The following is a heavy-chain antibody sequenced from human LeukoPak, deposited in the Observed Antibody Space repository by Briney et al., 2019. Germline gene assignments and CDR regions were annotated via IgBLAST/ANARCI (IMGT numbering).Heavy chain of an antibody. D-gene: IGHD5-18*01. CDR3: ARETYSYGVFDY. CDR2: IYYSGST. CDR1: GGSISSYY. J-gene: IGHJ4*02. V-gene: IGHV4-59*12. Sequence: SETLSLTCTVSGGSISSYYWSWIRQPPGKGLEWIGYIYYSGSTNYNPSLKSRVTISVDTSKNQFSLKLSSVTAADTAVYYCARETYSYGVFDYWGQGTLVTVSS.